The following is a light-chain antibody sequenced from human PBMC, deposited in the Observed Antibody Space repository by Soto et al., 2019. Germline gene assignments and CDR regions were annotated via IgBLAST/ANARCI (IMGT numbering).Light chain of an antibody. J-gene: IGKJ4*01. CDR1: QRVSSSY. Sequence: EIVLTQSPATLSLSPGERATLSCGASQRVSSSYLAWYQQKPGLAPRLLIYDASSRATGIPDRFSGSGSGTDFTLTISRLGPEDFAVYYCQQYGSSPLTFGGGTKVDIK. CDR3: QQYGSSPLT. CDR2: DAS. V-gene: IGKV3D-20*01.